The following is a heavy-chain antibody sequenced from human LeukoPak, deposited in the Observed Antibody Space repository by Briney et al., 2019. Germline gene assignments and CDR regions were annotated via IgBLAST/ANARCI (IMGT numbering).Heavy chain of an antibody. D-gene: IGHD3-22*01. J-gene: IGHJ4*02. CDR3: ARHSNKYDYDSSGHYRSFDY. Sequence: GGSLRLSCATSGFSFSTQEMTWVRQAPGKGLEWLSYISSNSRTIYHADSVKGRFIISRDNSKNSLYLQMNSLRAEGTAFYFCARHSNKYDYDSSGHYRSFDYWGQGTLVSVSS. CDR2: ISSNSRTI. CDR1: GFSFSTQE. V-gene: IGHV3-48*03.